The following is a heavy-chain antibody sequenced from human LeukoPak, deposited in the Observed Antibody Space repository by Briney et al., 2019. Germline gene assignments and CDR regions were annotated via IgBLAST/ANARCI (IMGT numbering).Heavy chain of an antibody. V-gene: IGHV3-48*03. CDR3: AKRRGLELLYYYYMDV. CDR1: GFTFSNE. J-gene: IGHJ6*03. Sequence: GGSLRLSCAASGFTFSNEMNWVRQAPGKGLEWVSYISSSGSTIYYADSVKGRFTISRDNAKNSLYLQMNSLRAEDTAVYYCAKRRGLELLYYYYMDVWGKGTTVTVSS. CDR2: ISSSGSTI. D-gene: IGHD1-7*01.